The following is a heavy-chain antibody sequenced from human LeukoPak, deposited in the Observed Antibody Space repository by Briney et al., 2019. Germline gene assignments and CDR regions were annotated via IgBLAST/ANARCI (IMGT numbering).Heavy chain of an antibody. CDR3: ARDIGSGWSPGY. V-gene: IGHV4-38-2*02. J-gene: IGHJ4*02. CDR1: GYSVDSGYF. D-gene: IGHD6-19*01. CDR2: IHHSGTT. Sequence: SETLSLTCIVSGYSVDSGYFWGWIRQPPGQGLEWIGNIHHSGTTYYNPSLKSRVTISVDTSKNQFSLNLNSVTAADTAFYYCARDIGSGWSPGYWGQGTLVTVSS.